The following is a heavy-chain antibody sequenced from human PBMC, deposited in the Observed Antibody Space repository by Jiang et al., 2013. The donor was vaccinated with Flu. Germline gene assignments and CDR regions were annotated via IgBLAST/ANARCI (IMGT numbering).Heavy chain of an antibody. J-gene: IGHJ3*02. CDR2: IYYTGST. Sequence: GSGLVKPSETLSLTCTVSGGSISSYYWSWIRQPLGRGLEWIGYIYYTGSTSYNSSLKSRVTISVDTSKNQFSLRLNSVTAADTAVYYYAREKVAWVDFWSGAESGNVAFDIWGQGGKGSPSLQ. V-gene: IGHV4-59*01. CDR3: AREKVAWVDFWSGAESGNVAFDI. D-gene: IGHD3-3*01. CDR1: GGSISSYY.